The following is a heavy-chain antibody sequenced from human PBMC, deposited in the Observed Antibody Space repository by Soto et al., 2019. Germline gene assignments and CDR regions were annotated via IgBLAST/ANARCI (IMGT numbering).Heavy chain of an antibody. J-gene: IGHJ5*02. CDR1: GGSISSYY. V-gene: IGHV4-59*03. D-gene: IGHD3-3*01. CDR3: ATRITVFGLLIPPFDP. CDR2: LYYSGIT. Sequence: SETLSLTCTVSGGSISSYYWSWIRQPPGKGLEWIGYLYYSGITNYNPSLKSRVSTSLDPSKNQFSLRLSSVTAADTAIYYCATRITVFGLLIPPFDPWGQGTQVTVSS.